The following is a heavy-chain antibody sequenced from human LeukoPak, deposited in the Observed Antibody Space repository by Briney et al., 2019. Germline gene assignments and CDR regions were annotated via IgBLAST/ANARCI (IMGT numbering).Heavy chain of an antibody. Sequence: SETLSLTCTVSGGSISSYYWSWIRQPAGKGLEWIGRIYTSGSTNYNPSLKSRVTMSVDTSKNQFSLKLSSVTAADTAVYYCARDLRVGIAARGGDYYMDVWGKGTTVTVSS. CDR2: IYTSGST. V-gene: IGHV4-4*07. CDR3: ARDLRVGIAARGGDYYMDV. J-gene: IGHJ6*03. CDR1: GGSISSYY. D-gene: IGHD6-6*01.